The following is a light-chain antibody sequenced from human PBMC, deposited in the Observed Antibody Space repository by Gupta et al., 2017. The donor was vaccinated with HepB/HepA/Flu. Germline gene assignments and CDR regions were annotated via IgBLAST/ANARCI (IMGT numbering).Light chain of an antibody. CDR3: QQSYSTPR. CDR2: AAS. CDR1: QSISSY. V-gene: IGKV1-39*01. J-gene: IGKJ1*01. Sequence: DIQMTQSPSSLSASVGDRVTITCRASQSISSYLNWYQQKPGKAPKLLIYAASSLQSGVPSRFSGSGSGTDFTLTISSLQPEDFATYYWQQSYSTPRFGQGTXVEIK.